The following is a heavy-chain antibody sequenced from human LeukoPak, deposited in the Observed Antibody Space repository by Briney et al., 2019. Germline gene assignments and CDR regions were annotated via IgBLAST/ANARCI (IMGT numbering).Heavy chain of an antibody. D-gene: IGHD6-13*01. V-gene: IGHV4-31*03. J-gene: IGHJ6*04. CDR2: IYYSGST. CDR1: GGSTSSGGYY. CDR3: ARDRPSDSSSWYYYYGMDV. Sequence: SQTLSLTCTVSGGSTSSGGYYWRWIRQHPGKGLEWIGYIYYSGSTYYNPSLKSRVTISVDTSKNQFSLKLSSVTAADTAVYYCARDRPSDSSSWYYYYGMDVWGKGTTVTVFS.